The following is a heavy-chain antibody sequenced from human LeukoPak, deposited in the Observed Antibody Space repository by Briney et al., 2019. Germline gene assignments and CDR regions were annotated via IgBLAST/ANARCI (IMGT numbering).Heavy chain of an antibody. J-gene: IGHJ3*02. V-gene: IGHV4-31*03. CDR2: IYYSGST. CDR3: ARCGYSYGYQDAFDI. Sequence: SETLPLTCTVSGGSISSGGYYWSWIRQHPGKGLEWIGYIYYSGSTYYNPSLKSRVTISVDTSKNQFSLKLSSVTAADTAVYYCARCGYSYGYQDAFDIWGQGTMVTVSP. CDR1: GGSISSGGYY. D-gene: IGHD5-18*01.